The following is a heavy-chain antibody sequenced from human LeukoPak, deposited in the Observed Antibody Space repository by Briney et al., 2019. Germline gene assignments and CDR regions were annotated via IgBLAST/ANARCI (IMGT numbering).Heavy chain of an antibody. D-gene: IGHD6-13*01. CDR3: AREAGAAAGWDYFDY. V-gene: IGHV3-21*01. CDR2: ISSSSSYI. J-gene: IGHJ4*02. Sequence: GGSLRLSCAASGFTFSSYSMNWVRQAPGKGLEWVSSISSSSSYIYYADSVKGRFTISRDNAKNSLYLQMNSLRAEDTAVYYCAREAGAAAGWDYFDYWGQGTLVTVSS. CDR1: GFTFSSYS.